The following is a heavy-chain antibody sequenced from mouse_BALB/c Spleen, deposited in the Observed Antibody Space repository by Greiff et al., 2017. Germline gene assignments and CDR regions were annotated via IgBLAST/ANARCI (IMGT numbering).Heavy chain of an antibody. D-gene: IGHD2-1*01. Sequence: VQGVESGAELVRPGVSVKISCKGSVYTFTDYALHWVKQSHAKSLEWIGVISTYYGDASYNQKFKGKATMTVDKSSSTAYMELARLTSEDSAIYYCAREMGNGLAYWGQGTLVTVSA. J-gene: IGHJ3*01. CDR1: VYTFTDYA. CDR3: AREMGNGLAY. V-gene: IGHV1S137*01. CDR2: ISTYYGDA.